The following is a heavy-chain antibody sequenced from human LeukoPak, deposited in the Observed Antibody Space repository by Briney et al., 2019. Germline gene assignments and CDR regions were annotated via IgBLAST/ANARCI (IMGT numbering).Heavy chain of an antibody. CDR1: GGSISSGGYY. D-gene: IGHD3-3*01. Sequence: SQTLSLTCTVSGGSISSGGYYWSWIRQHPGKGLEWIGYIYYSGSTYYNPSLKSRVTMSVDTSKNQFSLKLSSVTAADTAVYYCARFRRADYDFWSGEFNWFDPWGQGTLVTVSS. CDR3: ARFRRADYDFWSGEFNWFDP. CDR2: IYYSGST. V-gene: IGHV4-31*03. J-gene: IGHJ5*02.